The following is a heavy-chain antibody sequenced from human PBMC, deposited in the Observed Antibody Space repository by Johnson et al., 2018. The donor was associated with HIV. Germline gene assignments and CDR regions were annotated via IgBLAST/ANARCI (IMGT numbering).Heavy chain of an antibody. Sequence: VQLVESGGGVLRPGGSLRLSCAAYGFTFDDYGMSWVRQAPGKGLEWVSGINWNGGNTGYADSVKGRFTISRDNAKNSLYLQMNSLRAEDTALYYCARDRSTGWYPAFDIWGQGTMVTVSS. D-gene: IGHD6-19*01. CDR3: ARDRSTGWYPAFDI. J-gene: IGHJ3*02. CDR1: GFTFDDYG. V-gene: IGHV3-20*04. CDR2: INWNGGNT.